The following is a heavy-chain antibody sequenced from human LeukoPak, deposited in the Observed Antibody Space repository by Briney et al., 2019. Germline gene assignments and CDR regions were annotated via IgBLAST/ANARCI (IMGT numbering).Heavy chain of an antibody. V-gene: IGHV1-18*01. J-gene: IGHJ1*01. D-gene: IGHD3-22*01. CDR3: TRARDGDDNSDPFHH. CDR2: INTSTGKS. Sequence: ASVKVSCKTSGYTFHTYGINWVRQAPGQGPEWMGWINTSTGKSTYAQKFQGRVTWSTDISTTTVYMHLTSLTSDDTAIYYCTRARDGDDNSDPFHHWGQGTLVIVSS. CDR1: GYTFHTYG.